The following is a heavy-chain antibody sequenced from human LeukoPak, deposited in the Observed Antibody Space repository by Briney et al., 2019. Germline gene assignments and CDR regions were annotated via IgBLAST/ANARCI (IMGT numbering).Heavy chain of an antibody. CDR1: CYTFTGHF. J-gene: IGHJ6*03. CDR3: ARDLMATDIVVVPAAMAPDYYYYMDV. Sequence: GGSVKVSRQASCYTFTGHFMDRVGQAPGQGISWVGWNNPYRCGPNHAQKFQGRVTMTRDTSISTAYMELSRLRSDDTAVYYCARDLMATDIVVVPAAMAPDYYYYMDVWGKGTTVTVSS. D-gene: IGHD2-2*01. CDR2: NNPYRCGP. V-gene: IGHV1-2*02.